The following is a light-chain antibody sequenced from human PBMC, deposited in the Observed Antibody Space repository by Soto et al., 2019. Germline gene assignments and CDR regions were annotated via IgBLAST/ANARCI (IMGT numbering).Light chain of an antibody. V-gene: IGKV1-33*01. Sequence: DIQMTQSPSSLSASIGDRITITCQASHDIGNSLNWYQQKSGNAPNLLIYDVSRLGAGVPSRFRGSGSRTNVRLTVSGLQREDIATYYCQQFGSVPLTFGGGTKVEIK. CDR3: QQFGSVPLT. CDR1: HDIGNS. CDR2: DVS. J-gene: IGKJ4*01.